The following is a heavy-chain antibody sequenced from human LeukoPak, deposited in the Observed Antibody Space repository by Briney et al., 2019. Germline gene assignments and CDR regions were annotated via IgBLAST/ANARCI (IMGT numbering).Heavy chain of an antibody. J-gene: IGHJ2*01. D-gene: IGHD3-16*01. CDR2: INHSGST. CDR3: ARVHWGNWYFDL. V-gene: IGHV4-30-2*01. Sequence: RTSETLSLTCTVSGDSISSGGYSWTWIRQPPGKGLEWIGYINHSGSTYYNPSLKSRVTISVDKSKDQFSLKLSSATAADTATYFCARVHWGNWYFDLWGRGTLVIVSS. CDR1: GDSISSGGYS.